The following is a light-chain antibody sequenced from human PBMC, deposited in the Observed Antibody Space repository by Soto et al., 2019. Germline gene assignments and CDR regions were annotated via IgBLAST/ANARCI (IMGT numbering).Light chain of an antibody. CDR1: QSIGSSY. V-gene: IGKV3-20*01. Sequence: EIVLTQSPVTLSLSPGERATLSFSARQSIGSSYLAWYQQKPGKAPRLLIYGASSRATGIPDKFSGSGSGTDFTLTISRLEPEDFAVYYCKQYGRSLTFGGGTKVDIK. J-gene: IGKJ4*01. CDR3: KQYGRSLT. CDR2: GAS.